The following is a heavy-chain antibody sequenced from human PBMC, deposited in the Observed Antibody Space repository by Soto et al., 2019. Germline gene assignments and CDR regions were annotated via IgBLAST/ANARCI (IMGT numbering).Heavy chain of an antibody. V-gene: IGHV4-4*02. D-gene: IGHD2-2*02. CDR2: IYHSGST. Sequence: SDTLSVTSAGSGGSIGSSKGSSWVRQPPGKGLDRRGEIYHSGSTNYTPSLKSRVTISADKSKNQFTLKLSSVTAADTAGNYCARGPIRGYIVAVPSAIGYGIGVWGQWTTVPDFS. J-gene: IGHJ6*02. CDR1: GGSIGSSKG. CDR3: ARGPIRGYIVAVPSAIGYGIGV.